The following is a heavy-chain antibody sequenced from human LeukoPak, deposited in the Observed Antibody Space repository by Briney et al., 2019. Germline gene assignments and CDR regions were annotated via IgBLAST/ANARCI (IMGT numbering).Heavy chain of an antibody. D-gene: IGHD2-2*01. CDR1: GGSISSGGYY. Sequence: PSETLSLTCTVSGGSISSGGYYWSWIRQHPGKGLEWIGYIYYSGSTYYNPSLKSRVTISVDTSKNQFSLKLSSVTVADTAVYYCAGDRTARSRYFDYWGQGTLVTVSS. J-gene: IGHJ4*02. CDR3: AGDRTARSRYFDY. CDR2: IYYSGST. V-gene: IGHV4-31*03.